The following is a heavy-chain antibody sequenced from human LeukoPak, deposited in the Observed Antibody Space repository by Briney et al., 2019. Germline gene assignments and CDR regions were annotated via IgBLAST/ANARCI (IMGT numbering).Heavy chain of an antibody. CDR3: ASLYGSGSYSSDWFDP. CDR2: VRSSANYI. J-gene: IGHJ5*02. Sequence: AGGSLRLSCAASGFTFSSYSMSWVRQAPGKGLEWVSSVRSSANYIYYADSVKGRFTISRDNAKNSLYLQMNSLRAEDTAVYYCASLYGSGSYSSDWFDPWGQGTLVTVSS. D-gene: IGHD3-10*01. V-gene: IGHV3-21*01. CDR1: GFTFSSYS.